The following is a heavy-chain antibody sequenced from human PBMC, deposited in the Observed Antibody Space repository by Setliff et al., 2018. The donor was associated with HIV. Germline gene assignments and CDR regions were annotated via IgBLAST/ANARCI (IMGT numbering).Heavy chain of an antibody. V-gene: IGHV3-7*03. Sequence: PGGSLRLSCAASGFVFSDFWMSWARQAPGKGLEWVANINDDGNKKWYVGSARGRFTNSRDNAKNSLFLQMNSLRADDTAVYYCAALSVRTNPVYGVISTRFDPWGQGSLVTVSS. J-gene: IGHJ5*02. D-gene: IGHD2-8*01. CDR3: AALSVRTNPVYGVISTRFDP. CDR1: GFVFSDFW. CDR2: INDDGNKK.